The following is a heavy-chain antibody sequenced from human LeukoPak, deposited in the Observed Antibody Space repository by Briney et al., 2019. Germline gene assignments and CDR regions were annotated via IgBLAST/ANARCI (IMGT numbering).Heavy chain of an antibody. CDR1: GVTFSSYA. CDR2: IIPIFGTA. Sequence: GASVKVSCKASGVTFSSYAISWVRQAPGQGLEWMGGIIPIFGTANYAQKFQGRVTITADKSTSTAYMELSSLRSEDTAVYYCASSFYDLLVYFDYWGQGTLVTVSS. D-gene: IGHD5/OR15-5a*01. CDR3: ASSFYDLLVYFDY. V-gene: IGHV1-69*06. J-gene: IGHJ4*02.